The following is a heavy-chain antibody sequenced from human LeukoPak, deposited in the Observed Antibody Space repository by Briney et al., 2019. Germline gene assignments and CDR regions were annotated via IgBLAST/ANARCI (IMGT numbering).Heavy chain of an antibody. J-gene: IGHJ6*02. V-gene: IGHV3-74*01. CDR2: INSDGSRI. Sequence: GGSLRLSCAASGFTFNSYWMPWVRQAPGKGLVWVSRINSDGSRISYADSVKGRFTISRDNAKNTLDLQMNSLRAEDTGVYYCARNARPYYYYGVDVWGQGTTVTVSS. CDR1: GFTFNSYW. D-gene: IGHD6-6*01. CDR3: ARNARPYYYYGVDV.